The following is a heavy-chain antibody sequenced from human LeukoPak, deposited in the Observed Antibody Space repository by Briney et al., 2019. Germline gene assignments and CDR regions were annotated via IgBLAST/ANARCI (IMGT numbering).Heavy chain of an antibody. D-gene: IGHD2-2*01. CDR1: GASTSSDEYY. V-gene: IGHV4-30-4*01. J-gene: IGHJ4*02. CDR3: ARISNTWYQFDY. Sequence: SQTLSLTCTVSGASTSSDEYYWSWIRLPPGKGLEWIGYIYYSGSTYYNPSLKSRVTISVDTSKNQFSLKLSSVTAADTAVYYCARISNTWYQFDYWGQGTLVTVSS. CDR2: IYYSGST.